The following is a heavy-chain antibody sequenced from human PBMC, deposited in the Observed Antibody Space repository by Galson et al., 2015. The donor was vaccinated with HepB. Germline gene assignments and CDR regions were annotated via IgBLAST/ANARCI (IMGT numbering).Heavy chain of an antibody. J-gene: IGHJ4*02. D-gene: IGHD3-22*01. V-gene: IGHV1-18*01. Sequence: QSGAEVKKPGPSVKVSCKASGYTFTSYGISWVRQAPGQGLEWMGWISAYNGNTNYAQKLQGRVTMTTDASTSTAYMELRSLRSDDTAVYYCARDLYYDSSGYYYVGGYWGQGTLVTVSS. CDR2: ISAYNGNT. CDR1: GYTFTSYG. CDR3: ARDLYYDSSGYYYVGGY.